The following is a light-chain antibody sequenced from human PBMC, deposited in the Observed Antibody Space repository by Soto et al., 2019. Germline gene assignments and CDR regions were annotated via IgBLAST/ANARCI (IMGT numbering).Light chain of an antibody. J-gene: IGKJ1*01. CDR3: HQYNSYSPT. V-gene: IGKV1-5*03. Sequence: DIQMTQSPSTLSASVGDRVTITCRASQSISSWLAWYQQKPGKAPKLLISEASNLESGVPSRFSGSGSGTEFTLTISSLQPDDFATYYCHQYNSYSPTFGQGTKVEIK. CDR1: QSISSW. CDR2: EAS.